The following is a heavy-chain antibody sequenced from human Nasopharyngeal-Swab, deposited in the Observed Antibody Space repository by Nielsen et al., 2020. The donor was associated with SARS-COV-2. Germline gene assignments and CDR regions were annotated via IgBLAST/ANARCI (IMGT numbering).Heavy chain of an antibody. CDR3: ANVRVASAGTFDF. J-gene: IGHJ4*02. Sequence: WIRQPPGKGPEWIGEIHRGGTTNYNPSLESRVTISLDKSKSQFSLRLNSVTAADTAVYYCANVRVASAGTFDFWGLGTLVTVSS. D-gene: IGHD6-13*01. V-gene: IGHV4-4*02. CDR2: IHRGGTT.